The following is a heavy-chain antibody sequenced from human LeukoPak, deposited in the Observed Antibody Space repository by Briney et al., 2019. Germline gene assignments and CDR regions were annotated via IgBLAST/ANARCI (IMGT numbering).Heavy chain of an antibody. CDR3: ATVSGIAAVSTNFDY. CDR2: FDPEDGET. D-gene: IGHD6-13*01. Sequence: ASVKVSCKVSGYTLTELSMHWVRQAPGKGPEWMGGFDPEDGETIYAQKFQGRVTMTEDTSTDTAYMELSSLRSEDTAVYYCATVSGIAAVSTNFDYWGQGTLVTVSS. CDR1: GYTLTELS. J-gene: IGHJ4*02. V-gene: IGHV1-24*01.